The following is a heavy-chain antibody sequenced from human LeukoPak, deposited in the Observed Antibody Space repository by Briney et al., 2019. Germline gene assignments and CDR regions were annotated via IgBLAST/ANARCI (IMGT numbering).Heavy chain of an antibody. Sequence: GGSLRLSCAASGFTFIDYTMNWVRQAPGKGLEWLSYITRSSSPIYYADSVKGRFTTSRDNAKNSLYLQMNSLRAEDTAVYYCARDNAGYDYWGQGTLVTVSS. CDR3: ARDNAGYDY. CDR1: GFTFIDYT. CDR2: ITRSSSPI. J-gene: IGHJ4*02. D-gene: IGHD5-12*01. V-gene: IGHV3-48*01.